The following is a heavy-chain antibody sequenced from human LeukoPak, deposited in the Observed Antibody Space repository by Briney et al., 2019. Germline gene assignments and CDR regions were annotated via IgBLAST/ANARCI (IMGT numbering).Heavy chain of an antibody. CDR1: GGSFSGYC. Sequence: PSETLSLTCAVYGGSFSGYCWSWIRQPPGKGLEWIGEINHSGSTNYNPSLKSRVTISVDTSKNQFSLKLSSVTAADTAVYYCARGWGSSGDYWGQGTLVTVSS. CDR3: ARGWGSSGDY. CDR2: INHSGST. D-gene: IGHD7-27*01. J-gene: IGHJ4*02. V-gene: IGHV4-34*01.